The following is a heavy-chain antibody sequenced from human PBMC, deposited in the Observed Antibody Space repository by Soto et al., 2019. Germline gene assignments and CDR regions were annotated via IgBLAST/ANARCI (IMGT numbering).Heavy chain of an antibody. D-gene: IGHD2-15*01. CDR2: INHSGST. CDR1: GGSFSGYY. V-gene: IGHV4-34*01. CDR3: ARGYCSGGSCYFYDAFDI. J-gene: IGHJ3*02. Sequence: SETLSLTCAVYGGSFSGYYWSWIRQPPGKGLEWIGEINHSGSTNYNPSLKSRVTISVDTSKNQFSLKLSSVTAADTAVYYCARGYCSGGSCYFYDAFDIWGQGTMVTVSS.